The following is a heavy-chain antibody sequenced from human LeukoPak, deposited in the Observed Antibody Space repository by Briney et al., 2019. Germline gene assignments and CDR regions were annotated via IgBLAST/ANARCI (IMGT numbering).Heavy chain of an antibody. D-gene: IGHD3-22*01. CDR2: ISAYNGNT. J-gene: IGHJ4*02. CDR1: GYTFTSYG. V-gene: IGHV1-18*01. CDR3: ARDSASNMNYYDSSGYPDY. Sequence: ASVKVSCKASGYTFTSYGISGVRQAPGQGLEWMGWISAYNGNTNYAQKLQGRVTMTTDTSTSTAYMELRSLRSDDTAVYYCARDSASNMNYYDSSGYPDYWGQGTLVTVSS.